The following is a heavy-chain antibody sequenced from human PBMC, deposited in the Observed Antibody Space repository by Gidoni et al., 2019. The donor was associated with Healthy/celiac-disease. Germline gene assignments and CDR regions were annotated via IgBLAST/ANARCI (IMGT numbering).Heavy chain of an antibody. D-gene: IGHD3-3*01. CDR2: INPNSGGT. Sequence: QVQLVQSGAEVKKPGEAVKVSCKASGYTITGYYMHWVRPAPGQGLEWLGWINPNSGGTIDAHKFQGRVTMTRDTSISTAYMELSRLRSDDTAVYYCAREFFGVVIIGSSWFDPWGQGTLVTVSS. J-gene: IGHJ5*02. V-gene: IGHV1-2*07. CDR1: GYTITGYY. CDR3: AREFFGVVIIGSSWFDP.